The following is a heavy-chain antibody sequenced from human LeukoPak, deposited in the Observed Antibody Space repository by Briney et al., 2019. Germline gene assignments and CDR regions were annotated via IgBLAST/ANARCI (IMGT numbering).Heavy chain of an antibody. CDR2: IRGSGDYS. V-gene: IGHV3-23*01. CDR3: AKGLFDWLLDTDY. CDR1: GFTFSGCA. Sequence: VGSLRLSCAASGFTFSGCAMSWVRQAPGKGLEWVSAIRGSGDYSYYADSVKGRFTISRDNSKNTLYLQMNSLRAEDTAIYYCAKGLFDWLLDTDYWGQGALVTVSS. D-gene: IGHD3-9*01. J-gene: IGHJ4*02.